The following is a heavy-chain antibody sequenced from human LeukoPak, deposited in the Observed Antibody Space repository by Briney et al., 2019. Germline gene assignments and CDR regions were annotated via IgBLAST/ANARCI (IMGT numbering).Heavy chain of an antibody. D-gene: IGHD6-13*01. V-gene: IGHV3-48*03. CDR1: GFTFSSYE. CDR3: ARPPTRQQLVLTNWFDP. Sequence: PGGSLRLSCAASGFTFSSYEMNWVRQAPGKGLEWVSYISSSGSTIYYADSVKGRFTISRDNAKNSLYLQMNSLRAEDTAVYYCARPPTRQQLVLTNWFDPWGQGTLVTVSS. J-gene: IGHJ5*02. CDR2: ISSSGSTI.